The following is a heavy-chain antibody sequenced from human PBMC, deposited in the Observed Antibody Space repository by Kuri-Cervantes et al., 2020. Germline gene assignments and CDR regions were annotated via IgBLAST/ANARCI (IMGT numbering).Heavy chain of an antibody. D-gene: IGHD5-18*01. CDR1: GFIFSTYA. V-gene: IGHV3-23*01. J-gene: IGHJ3*02. CDR2: LSGSGDST. CDR3: ARDPVDTAMVNAFDI. Sequence: GESLKISCAASGFIFSTYAMSWVRQAPGKGLEWVSALSGSGDSTFYAGSVKGRFTISRDNAKNSLYLQMNSLRAEDTAVYYCARDPVDTAMVNAFDIWGQGTMVTVSS.